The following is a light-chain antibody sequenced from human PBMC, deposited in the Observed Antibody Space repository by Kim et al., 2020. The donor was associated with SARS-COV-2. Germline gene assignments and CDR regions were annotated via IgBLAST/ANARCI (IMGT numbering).Light chain of an antibody. CDR1: QDIRNP. J-gene: IGKJ4*01. V-gene: IGKV1-NL1*01. CDR2: AAS. CDR3: QQYYNTPLT. Sequence: SEGDGATLTNRASQDIRNPLALYQQKPQNTPKLLLYAASRLESGVPTRFSGRGSGTHYTLTIRGLQPEGFATYNCQQYYNTPLTLGGGTKVDIK.